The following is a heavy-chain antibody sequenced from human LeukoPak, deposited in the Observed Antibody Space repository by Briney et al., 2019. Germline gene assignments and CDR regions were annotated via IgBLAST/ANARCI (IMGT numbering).Heavy chain of an antibody. CDR2: IGISSNKI. CDR3: ARIWSAIVDY. V-gene: IGHV3-11*04. CDR1: GFNIRDHY. D-gene: IGHD2-21*02. Sequence: GGSLRLSCAASGFNIRDHYMGWIRQAPGKGLEWVSSIGISSNKIYYADSVKGRFIISRDNAKNSLYLQMNSLRAEDTAVYYCARIWSAIVDYWGQGTLVTVSS. J-gene: IGHJ4*02.